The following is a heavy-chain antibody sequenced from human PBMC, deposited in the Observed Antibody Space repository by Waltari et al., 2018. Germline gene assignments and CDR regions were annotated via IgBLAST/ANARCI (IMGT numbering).Heavy chain of an antibody. D-gene: IGHD2-15*01. CDR3: ASSGYCSGGSCRTGYNWFDP. J-gene: IGHJ5*02. Sequence: QVQLVQSGAEVKKPGASVKVSCKASGYTFTSYDINWVRQATGQGLEWMGWMNPNSGNTGYAQKFQGRVTMTRNTSISTAYMELSSLRSEDTAVYYCASSGYCSGGSCRTGYNWFDPWGQGTLVTVSS. CDR2: MNPNSGNT. V-gene: IGHV1-8*01. CDR1: GYTFTSYD.